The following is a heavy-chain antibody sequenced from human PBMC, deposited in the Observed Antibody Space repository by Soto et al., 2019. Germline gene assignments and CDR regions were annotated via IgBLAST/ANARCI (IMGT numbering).Heavy chain of an antibody. V-gene: IGHV4-61*01. CDR2: IYYSGST. J-gene: IGHJ4*02. CDR3: ARAGLGDGSDY. CDR1: GGSVSSGSYY. D-gene: IGHD1-26*01. Sequence: QVQLQESGPGLVKPSETLSLTCTVSGGSVSSGSYYWSWIRQPPGKGLEWIGYIYYSGSTNYNPSLKSRVNVSVDTSKNQFSLKLSSVTAADTAVYYCARAGLGDGSDYWGQGTLVTVSS.